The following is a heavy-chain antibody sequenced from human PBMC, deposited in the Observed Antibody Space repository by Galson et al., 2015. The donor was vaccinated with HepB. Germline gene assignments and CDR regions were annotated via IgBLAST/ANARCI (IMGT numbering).Heavy chain of an antibody. D-gene: IGHD4-17*01. CDR2: IKSDGTSI. CDR1: GFAISNYW. CDR3: TRVQTGNYGRFDS. Sequence: LRLSCTASGFAISNYWMHWVRQVPGKGLVWVSRIKSDGTSITYADSVMGRFTISRDNARNMVFLQMNGLRAEDTAIYYCTRVQTGNYGRFDSWGQGTLVTVSS. V-gene: IGHV3-74*01. J-gene: IGHJ4*02.